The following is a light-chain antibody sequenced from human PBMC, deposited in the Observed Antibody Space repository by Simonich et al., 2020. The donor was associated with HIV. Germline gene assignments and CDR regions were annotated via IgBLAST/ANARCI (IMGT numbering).Light chain of an antibody. CDR2: AAA. V-gene: IGKV1-39*01. CDR3: QQSYSNFRT. J-gene: IGKJ1*01. Sequence: DIQMTQSPSSLSASVGDRVTITCRASQSISRYLNLYQQKPGKAPNLLIYAAASLQIGVPSRFSGSGSGTDFTLTISSLQPEDFATYYCQQSYSNFRTFGQGTKVEIK. CDR1: QSISRY.